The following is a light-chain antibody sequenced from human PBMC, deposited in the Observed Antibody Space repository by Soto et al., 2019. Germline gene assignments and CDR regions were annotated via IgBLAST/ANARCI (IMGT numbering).Light chain of an antibody. CDR1: SSDIGGYNY. V-gene: IGLV2-14*01. Sequence: QSALTQPASVSGTPGQSITFSCTGTSSDIGGYNYVSWYQQHPGKAPKLMIYEVSNRPSGVSDRFSGSKSGKTASLTISGLQAEDEADYYCTSYTSSTTNYVFGTGTKLTFL. CDR2: EVS. J-gene: IGLJ1*01. CDR3: TSYTSSTTNYV.